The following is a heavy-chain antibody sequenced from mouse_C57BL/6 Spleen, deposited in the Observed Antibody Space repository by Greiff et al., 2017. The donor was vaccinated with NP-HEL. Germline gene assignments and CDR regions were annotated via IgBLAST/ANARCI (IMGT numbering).Heavy chain of an antibody. Sequence: QVQLQQPGAELVRPGTSVKLSCKASGYTFTSYWMHWVKQRPGQGLEWIGVIDPSASYTNYNQKFKGKATLTVDTSSSTAYMQLSSLTSEDSAVYYCAGGRDANFDYWGQGTTLTVSS. CDR1: GYTFTSYW. J-gene: IGHJ2*01. V-gene: IGHV1-59*01. CDR3: AGGRDANFDY. D-gene: IGHD3-3*01. CDR2: IDPSASYT.